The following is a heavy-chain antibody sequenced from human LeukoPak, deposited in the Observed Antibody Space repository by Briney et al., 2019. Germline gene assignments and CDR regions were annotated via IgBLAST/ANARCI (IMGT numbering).Heavy chain of an antibody. V-gene: IGHV5-51*01. Sequence: GASLKISFKGSGYRFTSYWIGWGRPVPGKGLEWMGINYPGDSDTRYSPSFQGQLTISADKSISTAYLQWSRLKASDTALYYCATPVVPAATGALFDPWGQGTLVTVSS. J-gene: IGHJ5*02. D-gene: IGHD2-2*01. CDR2: NYPGDSDT. CDR3: ATPVVPAATGALFDP. CDR1: GYRFTSYW.